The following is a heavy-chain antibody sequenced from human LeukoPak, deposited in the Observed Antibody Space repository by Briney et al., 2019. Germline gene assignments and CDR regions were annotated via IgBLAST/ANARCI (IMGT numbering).Heavy chain of an antibody. CDR1: GYTFTSYD. J-gene: IGHJ3*02. CDR3: ARVVVVPAAPHFDI. D-gene: IGHD2-2*01. V-gene: IGHV1-2*02. CDR2: INPNSGGT. Sequence: SVKVSCKASGYTFTSYDMHWVRQAPGQGLEWMGWINPNSGGTNYAQKFQGRVTMTRDTSISTADMELSRLRSDDTAVYYCARVVVVPAAPHFDIWGQGTMVTVSS.